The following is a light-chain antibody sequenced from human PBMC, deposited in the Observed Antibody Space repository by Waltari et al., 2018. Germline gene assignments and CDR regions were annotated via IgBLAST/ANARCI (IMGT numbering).Light chain of an antibody. V-gene: IGKV3-15*01. J-gene: IGKJ2*01. Sequence: EIVMTPSPATLSVSPGARDTLSCRASQSVTSILAWYQQKPGQAPRLLIYGTSTRATGIPDRFSGSGSGAEFTLTISSLQSEDFAVYYCQQYNNWPPTFGQGTKLEIK. CDR2: GTS. CDR1: QSVTSI. CDR3: QQYNNWPPT.